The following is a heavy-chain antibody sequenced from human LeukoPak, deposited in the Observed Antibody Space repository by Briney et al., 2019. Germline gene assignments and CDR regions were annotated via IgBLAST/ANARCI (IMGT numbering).Heavy chain of an antibody. CDR1: GGSISSYY. Sequence: SETLSLTCTVSGGSISSYYWGWIRQPPGKGLEWIGSIYHSGSTYYNPSLKSRVTISVDTSKNQFSLKLSSVTAADTAVYYCARHLKYLMWFGELGWFDPWGQGTLVTVSS. D-gene: IGHD3-10*01. J-gene: IGHJ5*02. CDR3: ARHLKYLMWFGELGWFDP. V-gene: IGHV4-39*01. CDR2: IYHSGST.